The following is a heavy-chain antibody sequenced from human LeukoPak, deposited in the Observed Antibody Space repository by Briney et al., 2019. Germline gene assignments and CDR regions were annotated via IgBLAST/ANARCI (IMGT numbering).Heavy chain of an antibody. CDR2: IKPDGGDK. J-gene: IGHJ4*02. D-gene: IGHD6-19*01. CDR1: GFTFSTYG. Sequence: GGSLRLSCAASGFTFSTYGMPWVRQAPGKGLEWVPTIKPDGGDKYYVDSVKGRFTISRDNARNSLFLQMNSLRAEDTAVYYCARDRSTVAGIDYWGQGTLVTVSS. V-gene: IGHV3-7*01. CDR3: ARDRSTVAGIDY.